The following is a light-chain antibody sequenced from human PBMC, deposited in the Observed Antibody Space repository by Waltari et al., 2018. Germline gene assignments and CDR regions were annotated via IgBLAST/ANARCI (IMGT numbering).Light chain of an antibody. V-gene: IGLV2-14*01. J-gene: IGLJ1*01. Sequence: QSALTQPASVSGSPGQSITISCTGTSSDVGGYNYVSWYQQHPGKAPKLMIYEVSNRPPGVSNRFSGSKSGNTASLTISGLQAEDAADYYCSSYTRSSTLVFGTGTKVTVL. CDR1: SSDVGGYNY. CDR3: SSYTRSSTLV. CDR2: EVS.